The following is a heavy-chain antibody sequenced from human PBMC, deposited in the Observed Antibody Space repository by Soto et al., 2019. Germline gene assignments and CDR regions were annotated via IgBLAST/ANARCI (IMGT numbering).Heavy chain of an antibody. CDR3: ARDYYDSSGSYRYFDY. J-gene: IGHJ4*02. Sequence: ETLSLTCTVSNGSITSSYWWGWVRQPPGKGLEWIGEIYHTGSTNYNPSLESRVIISVDNSKNLFSLRLNSVTAADTAVYYCARDYYDSSGSYRYFDYWGQGALVTVSS. V-gene: IGHV4-4*02. CDR2: IYHTGST. CDR1: NGSITSSYW. D-gene: IGHD3-22*01.